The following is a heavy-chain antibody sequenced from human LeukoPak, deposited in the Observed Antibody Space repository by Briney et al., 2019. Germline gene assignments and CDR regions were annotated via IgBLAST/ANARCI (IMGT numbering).Heavy chain of an antibody. CDR2: INPNSGGT. Sequence: ASVKVSCKASGYTFTGYYMHWVRQAPGQGLECMGWINPNSGGTNYAQKLQGRVTMTTDTSTSTAYMELRSLRSDDTAVYYCARDEWELHAFDIWGQGTMVTVSS. J-gene: IGHJ3*02. CDR3: ARDEWELHAFDI. D-gene: IGHD1-26*01. CDR1: GYTFTGYY. V-gene: IGHV1-2*02.